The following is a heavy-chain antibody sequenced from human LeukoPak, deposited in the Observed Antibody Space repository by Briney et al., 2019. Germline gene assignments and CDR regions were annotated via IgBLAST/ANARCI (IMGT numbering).Heavy chain of an antibody. J-gene: IGHJ3*02. V-gene: IGHV4-34*01. CDR1: GGSFSGYY. D-gene: IGHD1-14*01. CDR2: INHSGST. Sequence: PSETLSLTCAVYGGSFSGYYWSWIRQPPGKGLEWIGEINHSGSTNYNPSLKSRVTISVDTSKNQFSLKLSSVTAADTAVYYCARVPPNRGAFDIRGQGTMVTVSS. CDR3: ARVPPNRGAFDI.